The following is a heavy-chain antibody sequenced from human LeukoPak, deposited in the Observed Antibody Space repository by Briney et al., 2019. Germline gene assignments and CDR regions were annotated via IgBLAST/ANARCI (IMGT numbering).Heavy chain of an antibody. D-gene: IGHD3-16*02. CDR2: ISSSSSYI. V-gene: IGHV3-21*01. J-gene: IGHJ4*02. CDR3: ARDQYYDYVWGSYRPGNPFDY. CDR1: GFTFSSYS. Sequence: PGGSLRLSCAASGFTFSSYSMNWVRQAPGKGLEWVSSISSSSSYIYYADSVKGRFTISRDNAKNSLYPQMNSLRAEDTAVYYCARDQYYDYVWGSYRPGNPFDYWGQGTLVTVSS.